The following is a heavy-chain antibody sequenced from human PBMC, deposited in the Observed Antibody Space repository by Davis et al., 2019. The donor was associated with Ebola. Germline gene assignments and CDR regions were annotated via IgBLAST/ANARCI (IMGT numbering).Heavy chain of an antibody. CDR2: ISGTRGST. CDR3: ARGGDPIDV. Sequence: GESLKISCAASGFSFSGYAMSWVRQAPGKGLEWVSAISGTRGSTHYADSVKGRFTFSRDNAKNSLYLQMNSLRAEDTAVYYCARGGDPIDVWGQGTLVTVSS. CDR1: GFSFSGYA. V-gene: IGHV3-23*01. J-gene: IGHJ4*02. D-gene: IGHD4-17*01.